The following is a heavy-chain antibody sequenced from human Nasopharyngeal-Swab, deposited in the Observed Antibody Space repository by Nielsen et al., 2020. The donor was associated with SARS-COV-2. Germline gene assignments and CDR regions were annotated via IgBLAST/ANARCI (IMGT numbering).Heavy chain of an antibody. J-gene: IGHJ3*02. V-gene: IGHV3-21*01. Sequence: VRQMPGKGLGWVSSISSSSSYIYYADSVKGRFTISRDNAKNSLYLQMNSLRAEDTAVYYCARLQWLDTGIDAFDIWGQGTMVTVSS. D-gene: IGHD6-19*01. CDR2: ISSSSSYI. CDR3: ARLQWLDTGIDAFDI.